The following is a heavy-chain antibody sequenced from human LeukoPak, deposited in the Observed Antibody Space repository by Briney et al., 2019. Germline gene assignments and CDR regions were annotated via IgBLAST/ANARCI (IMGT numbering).Heavy chain of an antibody. CDR2: ISSSSSYI. J-gene: IGHJ4*02. Sequence: GGSLRLSCAASGFTFSSYSMNWVRQAPGKGLEWVSSISSSSSYIYYADSVKGRFTISRDNAKNSLYLQMNSLRAEDTAVYYCARDLWGIAAAGNDYWGQGTLVTVSS. D-gene: IGHD6-13*01. V-gene: IGHV3-21*01. CDR3: ARDLWGIAAAGNDY. CDR1: GFTFSSYS.